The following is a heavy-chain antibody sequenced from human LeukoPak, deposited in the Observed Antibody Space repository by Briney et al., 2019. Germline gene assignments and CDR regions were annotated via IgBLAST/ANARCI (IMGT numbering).Heavy chain of an antibody. CDR2: ISGSGGST. J-gene: IGHJ4*02. CDR1: GFTFSSYA. D-gene: IGHD3-16*02. CDR3: ARGSNRGYFDY. Sequence: GGSLRLSCAASGFTFSSYAMSWVRQAPGKGLEWVSAISGSGGSTYYADSVKGRFTISRDNAKNSLYLQMNSLRAEDTAVYYCARGSNRGYFDYWGQGTLVTVSS. V-gene: IGHV3-23*01.